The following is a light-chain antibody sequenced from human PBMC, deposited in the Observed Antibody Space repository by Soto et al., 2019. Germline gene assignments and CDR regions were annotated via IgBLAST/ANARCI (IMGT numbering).Light chain of an antibody. Sequence: QSVLTQPASVSGSPGQSITISCTGTSSDVGGYNYVSWYQQHPGKAPKLMIYDVSNRPSGVSNRFSGSKSGNPASLTISGLQAEDEADYYCSSYTSSSTLVVFGGGTNLTVL. J-gene: IGLJ2*01. CDR2: DVS. CDR3: SSYTSSSTLVV. CDR1: SSDVGGYNY. V-gene: IGLV2-14*01.